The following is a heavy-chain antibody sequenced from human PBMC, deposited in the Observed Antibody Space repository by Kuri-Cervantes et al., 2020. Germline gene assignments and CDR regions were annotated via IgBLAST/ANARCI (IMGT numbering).Heavy chain of an antibody. CDR1: GFTFSSYG. J-gene: IGHJ6*02. V-gene: IGHV3-30*03. CDR3: ARVGGYSYYYYYYYGMDV. D-gene: IGHD5-18*01. Sequence: GESLKISCAASGFTFSSYGMHWVRQAPGKGLEWVAVISYDGSNKYYADSVKGRFTISRDNSKNTLYLQMNSLRAEDTAVYYCARVGGYSYYYYYYYGMDVWGQGTTVTVSS. CDR2: ISYDGSNK.